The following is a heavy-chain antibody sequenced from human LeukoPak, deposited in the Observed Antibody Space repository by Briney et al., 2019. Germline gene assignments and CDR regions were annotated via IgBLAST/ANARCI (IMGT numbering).Heavy chain of an antibody. D-gene: IGHD3-22*01. CDR3: ARDPPTYYYDSSGYLDY. Sequence: WASVKVSCKASGYTFTSYYMRWVRQAPGQGLEWMGIINPSGGSTSYAQKFQGRVTMTRDTSTSTVYMELSSLRSEDTAVYYCARDPPTYYYDSSGYLDYWGQGTLVTVSS. J-gene: IGHJ4*02. CDR2: INPSGGST. V-gene: IGHV1-46*01. CDR1: GYTFTSYY.